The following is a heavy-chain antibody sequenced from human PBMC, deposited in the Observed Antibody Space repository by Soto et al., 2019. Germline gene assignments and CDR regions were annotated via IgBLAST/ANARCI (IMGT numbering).Heavy chain of an antibody. CDR2: ISGNDGGT. V-gene: IGHV3-23*01. D-gene: IGHD2-2*02. CDR3: AKLSSVPTAILNWFDP. J-gene: IGHJ5*02. CDR1: GFTFSSYA. Sequence: GGSLRLSCAASGFTFSSYAMSWVRQAPGKGLEWVSAISGNDGGTFYADSVKGRFTMSRDNSKNTLHLQINNLSPEDTAIYYCAKLSSVPTAILNWFDPWGQGNLVTVSS.